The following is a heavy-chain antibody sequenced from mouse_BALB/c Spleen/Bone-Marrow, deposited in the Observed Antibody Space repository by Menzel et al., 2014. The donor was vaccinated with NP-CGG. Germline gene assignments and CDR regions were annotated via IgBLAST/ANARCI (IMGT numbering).Heavy chain of an antibody. V-gene: IGHV1-9*01. CDR1: GYTFSSYW. CDR2: ILPGSGST. J-gene: IGHJ4*01. D-gene: IGHD2-10*01. Sequence: VQLQQSGAELMKPVASMKISCKATGYTFSSYWIEWVKQRPGHGLEWIGEILPGSGSTNYNERFKGKATFTADTSSNTAYMQLSSLTSEDSAVYYCARAYYANYDAMDYWGQGTSVTVSS. CDR3: ARAYYANYDAMDY.